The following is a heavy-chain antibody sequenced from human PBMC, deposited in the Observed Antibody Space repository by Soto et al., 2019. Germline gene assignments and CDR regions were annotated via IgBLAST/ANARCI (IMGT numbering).Heavy chain of an antibody. CDR2: ISGSSGET. CDR3: ARDFFSSSSSHYFDI. Sequence: ASVKVSCKASRYSIFNFGLRWVRQAPGQGLEWMGWISGSSGETRYAQKLQGRVTMTTDTSTSTAYMELRSLNSDHTAVYYCARDFFSSSSSHYFDIWGQGTLVTVS. J-gene: IGHJ4*02. CDR1: RYSIFNFG. V-gene: IGHV1-18*01. D-gene: IGHD6-6*01.